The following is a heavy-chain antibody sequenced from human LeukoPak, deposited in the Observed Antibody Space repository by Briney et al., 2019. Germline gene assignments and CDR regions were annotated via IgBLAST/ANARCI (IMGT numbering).Heavy chain of an antibody. CDR2: IYHSGGT. V-gene: IGHV4-38-2*02. J-gene: IGHJ4*02. CDR3: ARDLFARYSSGWYFDY. Sequence: SETLSLTCTVSGYSISSGYYWGWIRQPPGKGLEWIGSIYHSGGTYYNPSLMSRVTISVDTSKNQFSLKLSSVTAADTAVYYCARDLFARYSSGWYFDYWGQGTLVTVSS. D-gene: IGHD6-19*01. CDR1: GYSISSGYY.